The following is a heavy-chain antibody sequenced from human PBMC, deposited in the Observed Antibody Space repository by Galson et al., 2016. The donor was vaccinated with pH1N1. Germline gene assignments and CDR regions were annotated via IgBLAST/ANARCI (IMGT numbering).Heavy chain of an antibody. CDR2: IDWDDDK. CDR3: ARMRYGDYSDWFDP. Sequence: PALVKPTQTLILTCTSSGFSLSTSGMCVSWIRQPPGKALEWLALIDWDDDKYYSTSLKTRLTISKDTSKNQVVLTMTNMDPVDTATYYCARMRYGDYSDWFDPWGQGTLVTVSS. J-gene: IGHJ5*02. D-gene: IGHD4-17*01. CDR1: GFSLSTSGMC. V-gene: IGHV2-70*01.